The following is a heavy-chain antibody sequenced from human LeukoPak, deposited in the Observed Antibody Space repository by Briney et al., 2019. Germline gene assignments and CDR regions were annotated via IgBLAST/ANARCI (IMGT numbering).Heavy chain of an antibody. CDR1: GFTFSSYW. V-gene: IGHV3-7*03. CDR2: IKRDGSEK. J-gene: IGHJ4*02. Sequence: GGSLRLSCAASGFTFSSYWMSWVRQAPGKGLEWVANIKRDGSEKYYVDSVKGRFTISRDNAKNSLYLQMNSLRAEDTAVYYCASNVLLWFGESGGLRYWGQGTLVTVSS. CDR3: ASNVLLWFGESGGLRY. D-gene: IGHD3-10*01.